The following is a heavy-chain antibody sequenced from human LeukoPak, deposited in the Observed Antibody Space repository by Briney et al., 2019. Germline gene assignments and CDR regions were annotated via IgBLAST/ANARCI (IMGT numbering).Heavy chain of an antibody. J-gene: IGHJ4*02. V-gene: IGHV1-18*04. CDR1: GYTFTGYY. CDR2: ISAYNGNT. CDR3: AISAHYGSGSYIPPDY. Sequence: GASVKVSCKASGYTFTGYYMHWVRQAPGQGLEWMGWISAYNGNTNYAQKLQGRVTMTTDTSTSTAYMELRSLRSDDTAVYYCAISAHYGSGSYIPPDYWGQGTLVTVSS. D-gene: IGHD3-10*01.